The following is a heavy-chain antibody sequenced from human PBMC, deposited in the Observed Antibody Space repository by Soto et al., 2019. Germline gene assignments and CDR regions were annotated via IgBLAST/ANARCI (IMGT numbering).Heavy chain of an antibody. CDR3: ARDLTMIVVASGY. D-gene: IGHD3-22*01. J-gene: IGHJ4*02. V-gene: IGHV1-3*04. CDR2: INTANDNT. Sequence: GAPGKVSSKASGYIFTNYAMHWVRQAPGKRLEWMGWINTANDNTKYSQKFQGRVIITRDTSASTAYMELSSLRSEDTAVYYCARDLTMIVVASGYWGQGTLVTVSS. CDR1: GYIFTNYA.